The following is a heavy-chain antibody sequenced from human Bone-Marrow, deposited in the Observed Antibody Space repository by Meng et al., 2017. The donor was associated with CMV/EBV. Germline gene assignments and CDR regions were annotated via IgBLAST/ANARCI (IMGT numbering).Heavy chain of an antibody. CDR2: INHSGST. V-gene: IGHV4-34*01. D-gene: IGHD3-3*01. J-gene: IGHJ6*02. CDR1: GGSFSGYS. CDR3: ARGRVTLPYGIFGVVHYYYYGMDV. Sequence: SETLTLTCAVYGGSFSGYSWSWIRQPPGKGLEWIGEINHSGSTNYNPSLKSRVTISVDTSKNQFSLKLSSVTAADTAVYYCARGRVTLPYGIFGVVHYYYYGMDVWGQGTTVTVSS.